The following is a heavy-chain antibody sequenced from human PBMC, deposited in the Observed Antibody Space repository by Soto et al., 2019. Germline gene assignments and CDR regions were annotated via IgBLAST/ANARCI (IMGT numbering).Heavy chain of an antibody. CDR2: IIPIFGTA. Sequence: SVKVSCKASGGTFSSYAISWVRQAPGQGLEWMGGIIPIFGTANYAQKFQGRVTITADKSTSTAYMELSSLRSEDTAVYYCASSGEAWWGGAFDIWGQGTMVTVSS. V-gene: IGHV1-69*06. D-gene: IGHD2-15*01. CDR3: ASSGEAWWGGAFDI. J-gene: IGHJ3*02. CDR1: GGTFSSYA.